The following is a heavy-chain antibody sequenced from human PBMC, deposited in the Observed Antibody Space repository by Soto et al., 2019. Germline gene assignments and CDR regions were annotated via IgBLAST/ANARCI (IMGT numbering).Heavy chain of an antibody. CDR3: ARDQNSYSFSDY. CDR1: GGTFSSYA. J-gene: IGHJ4*02. CDR2: IIPIFGTA. V-gene: IGHV1-69*13. D-gene: IGHD5-18*01. Sequence: SVKVSCKATGGTFSSYAISWVRQAPGQGLEWMGGIIPIFGTANYAQKFQGRVTITADESTSTAYMELSSLRSEDTAVYYCARDQNSYSFSDYWGQGTLVTVSS.